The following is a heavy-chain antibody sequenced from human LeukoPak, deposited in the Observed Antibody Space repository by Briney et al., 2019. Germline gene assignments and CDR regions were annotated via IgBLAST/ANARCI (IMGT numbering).Heavy chain of an antibody. J-gene: IGHJ2*01. V-gene: IGHV3-53*01. Sequence: GGSLRLSCVASGFTVSSNYMNWVRQAPGRGLEWVSVIYSAGNTFYSDSVKGRFTMSRDSFKNTLYLQMNSLRAEDTAVYYCARVLLASNGDQYWYYDLWGRGTLVTVSS. CDR1: GFTVSSNY. CDR3: ARVLLASNGDQYWYYDL. CDR2: IYSAGNT. D-gene: IGHD4-17*01.